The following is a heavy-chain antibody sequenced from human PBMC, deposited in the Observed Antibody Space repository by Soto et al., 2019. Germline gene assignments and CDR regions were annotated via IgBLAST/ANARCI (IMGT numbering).Heavy chain of an antibody. J-gene: IGHJ4*02. CDR2: ISYDGSNK. CDR3: ASLSLGSRVPFDY. D-gene: IGHD6-6*01. V-gene: IGHV3-30-3*01. CDR1: GFTFSSYA. Sequence: PGGSLRLSCAASGFTFSSYAMHWVRQAPGKGLEWVAVISYDGSNKYYADSVKGRFTISRDNSKNTLYPQMNSLRAEDTAVYYCASLSLGSRVPFDYWGQGTLV.